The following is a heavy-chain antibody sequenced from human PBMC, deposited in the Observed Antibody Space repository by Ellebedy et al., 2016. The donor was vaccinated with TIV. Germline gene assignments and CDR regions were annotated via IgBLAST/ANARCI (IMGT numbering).Heavy chain of an antibody. D-gene: IGHD2-2*01. J-gene: IGHJ3*02. CDR3: ARAHHCHSSTCYPPGEAFDI. CDR1: GDSMGSSRHS. Sequence: SETLSLTCTVSGDSMGSSRHSWGWIRQSPGQGLEWIGNIDHTERPYYSPSLKSRVTISVDTSKNQFSLDVNSLTAADTAVYYCARAHHCHSSTCYPPGEAFDIWGQGTTVTVSS. CDR2: IDHTERP. V-gene: IGHV4-39*07.